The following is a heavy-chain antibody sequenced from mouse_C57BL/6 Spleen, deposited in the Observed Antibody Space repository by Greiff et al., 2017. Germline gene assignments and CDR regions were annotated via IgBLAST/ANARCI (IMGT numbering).Heavy chain of an antibody. CDR3: AREANWYFDV. CDR2: IDPSDSYT. D-gene: IGHD3-2*02. J-gene: IGHJ1*03. Sequence: QVQLQQPGAELVMPGASVKLSCKASGYTFTSYWMHWVKQRPGQGLEWIGEIDPSDSYTNYNQKFKGKSTLTVDKSSSTAYMQLSSLTTEDSAIYYCAREANWYFDVWGTGTTVTVSS. V-gene: IGHV1-69*01. CDR1: GYTFTSYW.